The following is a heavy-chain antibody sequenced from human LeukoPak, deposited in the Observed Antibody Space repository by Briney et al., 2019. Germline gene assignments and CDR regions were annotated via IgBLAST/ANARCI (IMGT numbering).Heavy chain of an antibody. CDR3: ARDDYGDHGWFDP. Sequence: GASVKVSCKASGYTFTSYDINWVRQATGQGLEWMGRIIPILGIANYAQKFQGRVTITADKSTSTAYMELSSLRSEDTAVYYCARDDYGDHGWFDPWGQGTLVTVSS. V-gene: IGHV1-69*04. CDR2: IIPILGIA. D-gene: IGHD4-17*01. CDR1: GYTFTSYD. J-gene: IGHJ5*02.